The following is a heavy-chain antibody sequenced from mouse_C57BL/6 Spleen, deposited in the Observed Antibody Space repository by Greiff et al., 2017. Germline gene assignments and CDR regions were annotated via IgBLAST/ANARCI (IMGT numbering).Heavy chain of an antibody. Sequence: QVQLQQPGAELVRPGSSVKLSCKASGYTFTSYWMDWVKQRPGQGLEWIGNIYPSDSETHYNQKFKDKATLTVDKSSSTAYMQLSSLTSEDSAVYYCARHDYDDYYAMDYWGQGTSVTVSS. V-gene: IGHV1-61*01. CDR1: GYTFTSYW. D-gene: IGHD2-4*01. CDR2: IYPSDSET. J-gene: IGHJ4*01. CDR3: ARHDYDDYYAMDY.